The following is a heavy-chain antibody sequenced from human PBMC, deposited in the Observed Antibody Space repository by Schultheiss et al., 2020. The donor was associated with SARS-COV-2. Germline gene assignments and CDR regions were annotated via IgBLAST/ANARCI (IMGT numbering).Heavy chain of an antibody. CDR2: INHSGST. D-gene: IGHD2-2*01. Sequence: GSLRLSCAVYGGSFSGYYWSWIRQPPGKGLEWIGEINHSGSTNYNPSLKSRVTISVDTSKNQFSLKLSSVTAADTAVYYCARGPTGYCSSTSCPGNWFDPWGQGTLVTVSS. CDR3: ARGPTGYCSSTSCPGNWFDP. V-gene: IGHV4-34*01. J-gene: IGHJ5*02. CDR1: GGSFSGYY.